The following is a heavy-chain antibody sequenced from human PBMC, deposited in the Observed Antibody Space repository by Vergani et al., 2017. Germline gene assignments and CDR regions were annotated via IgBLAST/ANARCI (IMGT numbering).Heavy chain of an antibody. D-gene: IGHD2-2*01. V-gene: IGHV1-69*01. CDR1: GGTFSSYA. J-gene: IGHJ6*03. Sequence: QVQLVQSGAEVKKPGSSVKVSCKASGGTFSSYAISWVRQAPGQGLEWMGGIIPIFGTANYAQKFQGRVTITADESTSTAYMGLSSLRSEDTAVYYCASGYCSSTGCYRVGWYYYYYMDVWGKGTTVTVSS. CDR3: ASGYCSSTGCYRVGWYYYYYMDV. CDR2: IIPIFGTA.